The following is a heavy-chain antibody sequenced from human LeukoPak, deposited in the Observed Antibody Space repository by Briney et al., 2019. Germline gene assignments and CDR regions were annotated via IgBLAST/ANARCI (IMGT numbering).Heavy chain of an antibody. CDR1: GGSFSGYY. V-gene: IGHV4-59*01. Sequence: SETLSLTCAVYGGSFSGYYWSWIRQPPGKGLEWIGYIYYSGSTKYNPSLKSRVTISTDTSKNQFSLKLSSVTAADTAVYYCARNDYGDYDAFAIWGQGTMVTISS. CDR2: IYYSGST. J-gene: IGHJ3*02. CDR3: ARNDYGDYDAFAI. D-gene: IGHD4-17*01.